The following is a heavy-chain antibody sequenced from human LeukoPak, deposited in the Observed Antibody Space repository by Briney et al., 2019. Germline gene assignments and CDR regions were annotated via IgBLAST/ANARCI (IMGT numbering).Heavy chain of an antibody. D-gene: IGHD2-2*01. CDR2: IADSGGST. CDR1: GFTFSSYA. J-gene: IGHJ4*02. V-gene: IGHV3-23*01. Sequence: GGSLRLSCVVSGFTFSSYAMSWVRQAPGKGLEWVSVIADSGGSTYYADSVKGRFTISRDNSKNTLYLQMNSLRADDTAVYYCTKATAAYWGQGTLVTVSS. CDR3: TKATAAY.